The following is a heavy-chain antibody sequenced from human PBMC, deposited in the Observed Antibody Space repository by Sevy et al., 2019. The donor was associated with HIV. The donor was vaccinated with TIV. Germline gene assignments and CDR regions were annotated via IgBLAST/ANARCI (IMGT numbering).Heavy chain of an antibody. Sequence: GGSLRLSCAASGFTFSDYYMSWIRQAPGKGLEWVSYISSSSSYTNYADSVTGRFTISRDNAKNSLYLQMNSLRAEDTTVYYCASSIAAAGYGYYYYYGMDVWGQGTTVTVSS. J-gene: IGHJ6*02. CDR1: GFTFSDYY. CDR2: ISSSSSYT. D-gene: IGHD6-13*01. CDR3: ASSIAAAGYGYYYYYGMDV. V-gene: IGHV3-11*06.